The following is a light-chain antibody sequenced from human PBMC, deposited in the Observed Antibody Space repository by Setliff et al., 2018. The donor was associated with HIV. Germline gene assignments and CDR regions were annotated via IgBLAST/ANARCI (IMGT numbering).Light chain of an antibody. V-gene: IGLV2-11*01. Sequence: QSVLAQPRSVSGSPGQSVTISCTGTNSAFGDFNYVSWYQHHPGKAPKLLIHDVTQRPSGVPDRFSGSKSGNTASLTISGLQADDEADYYCCSYGDSFTSLGVFGGGTKVTVL. J-gene: IGLJ3*02. CDR2: DVT. CDR1: NSAFGDFNY. CDR3: CSYGDSFTSLGV.